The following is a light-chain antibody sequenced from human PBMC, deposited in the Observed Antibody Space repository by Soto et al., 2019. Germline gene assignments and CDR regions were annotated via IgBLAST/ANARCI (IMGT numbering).Light chain of an antibody. CDR1: QPITSRY. CDR2: RTF. V-gene: IGKV3-20*01. J-gene: IGKJ5*01. CDR3: QQYDTSPPT. Sequence: IVLSQSPGTLSLSPGERATLSCRASQPITSRYLAWYQRQPGQAPRLLIYRTFARAPGIPDRFSGGGSGTDFTLTISRLEREDFAVYYCQQYDTSPPTFGQGTRLEIK.